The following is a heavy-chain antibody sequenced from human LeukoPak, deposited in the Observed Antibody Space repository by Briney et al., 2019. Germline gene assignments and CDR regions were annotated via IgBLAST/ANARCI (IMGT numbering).Heavy chain of an antibody. CDR2: INHSGST. Sequence: SETLSHTCAVYGGSFSGYYWSWIRQPPGKGLEWIGEINHSGSTNYNPSLKSRVTISVDTSKNQFSLKLSSVTAADTAVYYCARAYYYDSSGSLLFDPWGQGTLVTVSS. CDR1: GGSFSGYY. CDR3: ARAYYYDSSGSLLFDP. V-gene: IGHV4-34*01. D-gene: IGHD3-22*01. J-gene: IGHJ5*02.